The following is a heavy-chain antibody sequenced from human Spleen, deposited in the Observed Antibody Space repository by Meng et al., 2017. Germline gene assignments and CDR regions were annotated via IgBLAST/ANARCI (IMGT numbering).Heavy chain of an antibody. J-gene: IGHJ4*02. Sequence: QVQLVQSGGEVNKHGASVKVSCKASGYTFTSYGISSVRQAPGQGLEWMGWISNYNGYTNYAQKLQGRGTMTTDTSTSTAYMELRSLRSDDTAVYYCVRELRDTLYFDYWGQGTLVTVSS. CDR3: VRELRDTLYFDY. V-gene: IGHV1-18*01. CDR1: GYTFTSYG. CDR2: ISNYNGYT. D-gene: IGHD5-24*01.